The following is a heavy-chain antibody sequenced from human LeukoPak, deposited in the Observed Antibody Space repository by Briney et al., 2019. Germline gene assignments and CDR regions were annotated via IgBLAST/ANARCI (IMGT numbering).Heavy chain of an antibody. CDR1: GFTFDDYA. Sequence: GGSLRLSCAASGFTFDDYAMHWVRQAPGKGLEWVSGISWNSGSIGYADSVKGRFTISRDNAKNSLYLQMNSLRAEDTALYYCAKDIGQVLLAFDIWGQGTMVTVSS. J-gene: IGHJ3*02. CDR3: AKDIGQVLLAFDI. D-gene: IGHD2-21*01. CDR2: ISWNSGSI. V-gene: IGHV3-9*01.